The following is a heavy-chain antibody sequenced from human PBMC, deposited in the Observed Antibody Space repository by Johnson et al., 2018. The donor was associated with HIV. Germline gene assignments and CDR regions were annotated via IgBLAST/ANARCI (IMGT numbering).Heavy chain of an antibody. CDR1: GFSISSNY. J-gene: IGHJ3*02. CDR2: FYSGSNT. CDR3: ARGLNYYDSSGYYWVDRADDAFDI. V-gene: IGHV3-53*01. D-gene: IGHD3-22*01. Sequence: VQLVESGGGLIQPGGSLRLSCAASGFSISSNYMSWVRQPPGKGLEWVSVFYSGSNTYYADSVKGRFTISRDNSNTTLYLQMNSLRAEDTAVYYCARGLNYYDSSGYYWVDRADDAFDIWGQGTMVTVSS.